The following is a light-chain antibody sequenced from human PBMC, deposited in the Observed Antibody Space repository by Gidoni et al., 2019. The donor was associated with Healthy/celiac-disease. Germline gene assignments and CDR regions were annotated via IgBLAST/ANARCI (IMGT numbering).Light chain of an antibody. J-gene: IGLJ1*01. CDR2: EGS. Sequence: QSALTHRSSVSGSPGQSITISCTGTSSDVGSYNLVSWYQQHPGKAPKLMIYEGSKRPSGVSNRFSGSKSGNTASLTISELKAEDEADYYCGAYAGSIPYVFGTGTKVTVL. CDR1: SSDVGSYNL. V-gene: IGLV2-23*01. CDR3: GAYAGSIPYV.